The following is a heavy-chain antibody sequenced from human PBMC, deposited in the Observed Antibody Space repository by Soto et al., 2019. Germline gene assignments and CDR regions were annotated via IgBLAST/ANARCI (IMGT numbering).Heavy chain of an antibody. CDR2: INPSGGST. J-gene: IGHJ5*02. V-gene: IGHV1-46*01. D-gene: IGHD1-20*01. CDR3: ARDITDVRGSDGGDWFDP. Sequence: QVQLVQSGAEVKKPGASVKVSCKASGYTFTSYYMHWVRQAPGQGLEWMGIINPSGGSTSYAQKFQGRVTMTRDTSTSTVYMELSSLRSEDTAVYYCARDITDVRGSDGGDWFDPWGQGTLVTVSS. CDR1: GYTFTSYY.